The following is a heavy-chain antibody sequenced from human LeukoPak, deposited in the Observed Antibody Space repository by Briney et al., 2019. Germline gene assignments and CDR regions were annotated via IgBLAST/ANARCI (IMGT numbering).Heavy chain of an antibody. D-gene: IGHD4-11*01. J-gene: IGHJ5*02. CDR3: AIRTTGMAFDP. CDR2: MYTSGST. V-gene: IGHV4-61*02. Sequence: SSETLSLTCTVSGGSISSGSYYWSWIRQPAGQGLEYIGRMYTSGSTNYNPSLKSRVTISVDTSKNQFSLKLSSVTAADTAVYYCAIRTTGMAFDPWGQGTLVTVSS. CDR1: GGSISSGSYY.